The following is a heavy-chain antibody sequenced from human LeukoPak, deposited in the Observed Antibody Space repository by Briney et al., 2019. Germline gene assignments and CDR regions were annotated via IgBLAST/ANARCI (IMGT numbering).Heavy chain of an antibody. D-gene: IGHD2-2*01. CDR3: AKTRIVVVPAARDAFDI. CDR2: ISGSGGST. Sequence: GGSLRLSCAASGFTFSSYAMSWVRPAPGKGLEWVSAISGSGGSTYYADSVKGRFTISRDNSKNTLYLQMNSLRAEDTAVYYCAKTRIVVVPAARDAFDIGGQGTMVTVS. CDR1: GFTFSSYA. J-gene: IGHJ3*02. V-gene: IGHV3-23*01.